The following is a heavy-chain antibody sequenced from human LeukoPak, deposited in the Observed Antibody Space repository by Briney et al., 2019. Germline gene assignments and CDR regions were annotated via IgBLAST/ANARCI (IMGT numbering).Heavy chain of an antibody. D-gene: IGHD2-2*01. CDR1: GYTFTSYD. CDR3: ARAEEGLEYQLLVPYYYYYMDV. J-gene: IGHJ6*03. V-gene: IGHV1-8*03. CDR2: MNPNSGNT. Sequence: ASVKVSCKASGYTFTSYDINWVRQATGQGLEWMGWMNPNSGNTGYAQKFQGRVTITRNTSISTAYMELSSLRSEDTAVYYCARAEEGLEYQLLVPYYYYYMDVWGKGTTVTVSS.